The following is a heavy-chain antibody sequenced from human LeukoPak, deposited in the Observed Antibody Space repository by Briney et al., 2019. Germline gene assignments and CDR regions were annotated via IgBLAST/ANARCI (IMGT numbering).Heavy chain of an antibody. CDR3: AKDSQQLVHPDAFDI. J-gene: IGHJ3*02. CDR1: GFTFSSYA. D-gene: IGHD6-13*01. Sequence: GGSLRLSCAASGFTFSSYAMSWVRQAPGKGLEWGSAISGSGGSTYYADSVKGRFTISRDNSENTLYLQMNSLRAEDTAVYYCAKDSQQLVHPDAFDIWGQGTMVTVSS. CDR2: ISGSGGST. V-gene: IGHV3-23*01.